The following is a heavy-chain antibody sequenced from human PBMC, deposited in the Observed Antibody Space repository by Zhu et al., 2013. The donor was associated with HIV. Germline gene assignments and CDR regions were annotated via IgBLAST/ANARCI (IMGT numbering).Heavy chain of an antibody. Sequence: VQLVQSGAEVRSLGLSEGSXKASGYTFTSYYMHWVRQALDKGLSDGNNQPSGGSTSYAQKFQGRVTMTRDTSTSTVYMELSSLRSEDTAVYYCARDGQHGDCSSTSCSSKFDYWGQGTLVTVSS. V-gene: IGHV1-46*01. CDR1: GYTFTSYY. D-gene: IGHD2-2*01. CDR2: QPSGGST. CDR3: ARDGQHGDCSSTSCSSKFDY. J-gene: IGHJ4*02.